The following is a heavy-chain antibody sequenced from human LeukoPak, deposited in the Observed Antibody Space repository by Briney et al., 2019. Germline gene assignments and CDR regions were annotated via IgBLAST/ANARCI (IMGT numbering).Heavy chain of an antibody. V-gene: IGHV3-30*18. J-gene: IGHJ6*03. D-gene: IGHD3-3*01. CDR3: AKDGEYYDFWSGYYKFYYYYYMDV. CDR2: ISYDGSNK. Sequence: GGSLRLSCAASGFTFSSYALSWVRQAPGKGLEWVAVISYDGSNKYYADSVKGRFTISRDNSKNTLYLQMNSLRAEDTAVYYCAKDGEYYDFWSGYYKFYYYYYMDVWGKGTTVTVSS. CDR1: GFTFSSYA.